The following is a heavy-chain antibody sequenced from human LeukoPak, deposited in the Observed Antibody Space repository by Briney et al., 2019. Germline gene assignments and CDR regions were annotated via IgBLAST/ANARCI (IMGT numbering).Heavy chain of an antibody. Sequence: SETLSLTCTVSGGSITSYYWSWVRQPPGKGLEWIGYIYYSGSTNYNPSLKSRVTISVDTSKNQFSLKLRSVTAADTAVYYCARHVGYGNNWFDPWGQGTLVTVSS. CDR2: IYYSGST. CDR1: GGSITSYY. J-gene: IGHJ5*02. V-gene: IGHV4-59*08. CDR3: ARHVGYGNNWFDP. D-gene: IGHD5-18*01.